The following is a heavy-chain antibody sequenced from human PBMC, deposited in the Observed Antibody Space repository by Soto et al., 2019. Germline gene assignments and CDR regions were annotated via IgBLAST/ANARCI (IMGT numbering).Heavy chain of an antibody. J-gene: IGHJ4*02. Sequence: PGGSLRLSCASSGFTFSSYGMHWVRQAPGKGLEWVAVIWYDGSNKYYADPVKGRFTISRDNSKNTLYLQMNSLRAEDTAVYYCARDSLGFDFDYWGQGTLVTVSS. CDR1: GFTFSSYG. D-gene: IGHD3-16*01. CDR2: IWYDGSNK. CDR3: ARDSLGFDFDY. V-gene: IGHV3-33*01.